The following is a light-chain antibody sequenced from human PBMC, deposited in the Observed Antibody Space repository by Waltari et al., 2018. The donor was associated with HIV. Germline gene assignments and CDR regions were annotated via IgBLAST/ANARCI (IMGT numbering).Light chain of an antibody. J-gene: IGLJ2*01. Sequence: SALTQPASVSGSPGQSITISCTGTSSDVGASNLVSWYQQHPGKAPKFIIYEVNKRPSEVSIRFSGSKSGNTASLTISGLQAEDEADYYCCSYAGRSTLEVFGGGTKVTVL. CDR1: SSDVGASNL. CDR2: EVN. CDR3: CSYAGRSTLEV. V-gene: IGLV2-23*02.